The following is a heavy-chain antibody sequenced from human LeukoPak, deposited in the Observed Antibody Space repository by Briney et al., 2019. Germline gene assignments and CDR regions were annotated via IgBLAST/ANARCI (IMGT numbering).Heavy chain of an antibody. J-gene: IGHJ4*02. CDR3: ARERCTSTTCHLDY. D-gene: IGHD2-2*01. CDR2: ISAYNGNT. CDR1: GYTFTSYG. V-gene: IGHV1-18*01. Sequence: ASVKVSCKASGYTFTSYGISGVRQAPGQGLEWMGWISAYNGNTSYAQKLQGRVTMTTDTSTSTAYMELRSLRSDDTAVYYCARERCTSTTCHLDYWGQGTLVTVSS.